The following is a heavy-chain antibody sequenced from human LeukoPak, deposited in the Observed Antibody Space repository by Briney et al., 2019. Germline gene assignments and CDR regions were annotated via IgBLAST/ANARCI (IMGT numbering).Heavy chain of an antibody. J-gene: IGHJ4*02. CDR1: GFSLSSSGMC. D-gene: IGHD6-19*01. Sequence: SGPTLVKPTQTLTLTCAFSGFSLSSSGMCVSWIRQPPGKALAWLARIDWDDDKYYSTSLKTRLTISKDTSTNQVVLTMTNMDPVETATYYCARIRYSSGSIDYWGQGTLVTVSS. CDR3: ARIRYSSGSIDY. V-gene: IGHV2-70*11. CDR2: IDWDDDK.